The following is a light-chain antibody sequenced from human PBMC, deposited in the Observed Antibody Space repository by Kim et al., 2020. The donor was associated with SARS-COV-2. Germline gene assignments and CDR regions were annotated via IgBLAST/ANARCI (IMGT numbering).Light chain of an antibody. CDR1: QTISTY. J-gene: IGKJ2*01. V-gene: IGKV1-39*01. Sequence: SASVGGSVTLTCRASQTISTYLSWYQQKPGKAPTLLIFGASSLRSGVPSRFSGSGSGTDFTLSITSLQPEDSATYYCQHTYSTPGAFGQGTKLEI. CDR3: QHTYSTPGA. CDR2: GAS.